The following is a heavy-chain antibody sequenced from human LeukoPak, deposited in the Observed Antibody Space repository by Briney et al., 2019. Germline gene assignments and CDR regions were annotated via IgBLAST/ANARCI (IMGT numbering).Heavy chain of an antibody. CDR2: IIPILGIA. CDR1: GGTFSSYA. V-gene: IGHV1-69*04. CDR3: ARDIARCGGDCNWYFDL. J-gene: IGHJ2*01. Sequence: GASVKVSCKASGGTFSSYAISWVRQAPGQGLEWMGRIIPILGIANYAQRFQGRVTITADKSTSTAYMELSSLRSEDTAVYYCARDIARCGGDCNWYFDLWGRGTLVTVSS. D-gene: IGHD2-21*02.